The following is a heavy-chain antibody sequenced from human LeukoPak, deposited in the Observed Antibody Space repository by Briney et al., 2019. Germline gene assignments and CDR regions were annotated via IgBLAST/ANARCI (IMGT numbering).Heavy chain of an antibody. J-gene: IGHJ4*02. Sequence: GGSLRLSCAASGFTFSSYEMNWVRQAPGKGLEWVSYISSSGSTIYYADSVKGRCTISRDNAKNSLYLQMNSLRAEDTAVYYCASANIAAAGNFDYWGQGTLVTVSS. CDR3: ASANIAAAGNFDY. D-gene: IGHD6-13*01. V-gene: IGHV3-48*03. CDR2: ISSSGSTI. CDR1: GFTFSSYE.